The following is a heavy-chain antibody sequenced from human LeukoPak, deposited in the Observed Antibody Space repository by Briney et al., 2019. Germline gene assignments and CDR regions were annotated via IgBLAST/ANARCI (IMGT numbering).Heavy chain of an antibody. CDR1: GFTFSSYW. CDR3: AKSYNGYESKPDY. Sequence: GGSLRLSCAASGFTFSSYWMNWARQAPGKGLEWVSSISNSGGRTFYTDTVKGRFTISRDNSKITLYLQMNSLRAEDTAVYYCAKSYNGYESKPDYWGQGTLVTVSS. V-gene: IGHV3-23*01. CDR2: ISNSGGRT. J-gene: IGHJ4*02. D-gene: IGHD5-12*01.